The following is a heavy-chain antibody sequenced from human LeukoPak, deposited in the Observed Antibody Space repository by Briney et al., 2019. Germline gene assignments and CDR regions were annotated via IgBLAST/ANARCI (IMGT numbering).Heavy chain of an antibody. CDR1: GGSFSGYY. Sequence: SETLSLTCAVYGGSFSGYYWSWIRQPPGKGLEWIGEINHSGSTNYNPSLKSRVTISVDTSKNQFSLKLSSVTAADTAVYYCAREFNGYYFAGQGGAFDIWGQGTMVTVSS. CDR2: INHSGST. J-gene: IGHJ3*02. D-gene: IGHD3-22*01. V-gene: IGHV4-34*01. CDR3: AREFNGYYFAGQGGAFDI.